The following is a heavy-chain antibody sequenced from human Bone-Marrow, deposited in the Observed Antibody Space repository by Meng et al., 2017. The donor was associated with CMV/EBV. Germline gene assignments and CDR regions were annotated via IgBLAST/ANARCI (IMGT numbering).Heavy chain of an antibody. D-gene: IGHD5-18*01. CDR1: GYTFTSYD. V-gene: IGHV1-8*03. CDR2: MNPNSGNT. J-gene: IGHJ6*02. CDR3: ARGYSYGFYYYYYGMAV. Sequence: ASVKVSCKASGYTFTSYDINWVRQATGQGLEWMGWMNPNSGNTGYAQKFQGRVTITRNTSISTAYMELSSLRSEDTAVYYCARGYSYGFYYYYYGMAVWGQGTTVTVSS.